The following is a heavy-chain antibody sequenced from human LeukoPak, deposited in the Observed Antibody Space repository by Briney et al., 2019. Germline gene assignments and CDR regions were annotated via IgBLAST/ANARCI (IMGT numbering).Heavy chain of an antibody. D-gene: IGHD5-12*01. CDR2: ITSSGSYI. V-gene: IGHV3-21*01. CDR3: ARGTDSGYDSTGSFVY. CDR1: GFTFNAYS. Sequence: TGGSLRLSCAASGFTFNAYSMNWVRQAPGKGLEWVSSITSSGSYIYYRDSLKGRFTISRDNAKNSLYLQMNSLRDDDTAVYYCARGTDSGYDSTGSFVYWGQGALVTVSS. J-gene: IGHJ4*02.